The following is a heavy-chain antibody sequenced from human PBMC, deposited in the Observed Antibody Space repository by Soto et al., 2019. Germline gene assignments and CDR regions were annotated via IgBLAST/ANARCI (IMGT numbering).Heavy chain of an antibody. Sequence: QVQLQESGPGLVKPSETLSLTCTVSGGSISSYYWSWIRQPPGKGLEWIGYIYYSGNTNYNPSLKSRVTRSVDTSKNQFSLKLSSVTAADTAVYYCATTTTVTAYWFFDLWGRGTLVTVSS. CDR3: ATTTTVTAYWFFDL. J-gene: IGHJ2*01. D-gene: IGHD4-17*01. V-gene: IGHV4-59*08. CDR1: GGSISSYY. CDR2: IYYSGNT.